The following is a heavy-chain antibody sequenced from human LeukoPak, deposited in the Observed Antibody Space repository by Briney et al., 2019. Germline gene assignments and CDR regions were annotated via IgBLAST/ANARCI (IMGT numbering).Heavy chain of an antibody. CDR1: GYTFTGYY. V-gene: IGHV1-46*01. J-gene: IGHJ4*02. D-gene: IGHD6-13*01. Sequence: ASVKVSCKASGYTFTGYYMHWVRQAPGQGLEWMGIINPSGGSTSYAQKFQGRVTMTRDMSTSTVYMELSSLRSEDTAVYYCARQSSSWYVGVEDWGQGTLVTVSS. CDR3: ARQSSSWYVGVED. CDR2: INPSGGST.